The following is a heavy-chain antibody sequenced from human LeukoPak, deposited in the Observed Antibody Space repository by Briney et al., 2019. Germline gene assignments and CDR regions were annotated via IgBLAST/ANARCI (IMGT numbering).Heavy chain of an antibody. CDR2: IVVGSGNT. J-gene: IGHJ2*01. Sequence: SVKVSCKASGFTFTSSAVQWVRQARGQRLEWIGWIVVGSGNTNYAQKFQERVTITRDMSTSTAYMELSSLRSEDTAVYYCAAAPQYDILSFALWGRGTLVTVSS. D-gene: IGHD3-9*01. CDR1: GFTFTSSA. V-gene: IGHV1-58*01. CDR3: AAAPQYDILSFAL.